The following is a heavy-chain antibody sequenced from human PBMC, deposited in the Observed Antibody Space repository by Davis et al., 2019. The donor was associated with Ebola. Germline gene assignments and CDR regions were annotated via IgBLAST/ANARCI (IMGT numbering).Heavy chain of an antibody. CDR2: ISSSSSYI. V-gene: IGHV3-21*05. CDR3: ARDQNYYDSSGYSVHFDY. D-gene: IGHD3-22*01. J-gene: IGHJ4*02. CDR1: GFTFSSYR. Sequence: GGSLRLSCAASGFTFSSYRMNWVRQAPGKGLEWVSYISSSSSYIYYADSVKGRFTISRDNAKNSLYLQMNSLRAEDTAVYYCARDQNYYDSSGYSVHFDYWGQGTLVTVSS.